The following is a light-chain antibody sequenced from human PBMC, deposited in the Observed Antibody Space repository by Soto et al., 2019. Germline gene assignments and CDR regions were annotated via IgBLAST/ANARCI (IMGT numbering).Light chain of an antibody. V-gene: IGKV1-39*01. CDR2: GAS. CDR1: QTIHTY. CDR3: QQSYSSPRT. J-gene: IGKJ4*01. Sequence: DIQMTQSPSYLSASVGDRVTITCRASQTIHTYLNWYQQKPGKAPTLLIYGASTLQDGVPSRFGGSGSVTDFTLTISSLQPEDFATYYCQQSYSSPRTFGGGTKVEIK.